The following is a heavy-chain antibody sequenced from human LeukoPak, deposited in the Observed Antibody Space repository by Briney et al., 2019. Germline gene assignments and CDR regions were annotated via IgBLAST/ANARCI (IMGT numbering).Heavy chain of an antibody. CDR1: EFAFSTYS. J-gene: IGHJ4*02. D-gene: IGHD1-26*01. CDR3: ARVLSGCETTRCELDY. V-gene: IGHV3-21*01. Sequence: PGGSLRLSCAASEFAFSTYSMNWVRQAPGKGLEWVSSISSSSTYIYYADSMKGRVTISRDNAKNSLYLQMNSLRAEDTAVYYCARVLSGCETTRCELDYWGQGTLVTVSS. CDR2: ISSSSTYI.